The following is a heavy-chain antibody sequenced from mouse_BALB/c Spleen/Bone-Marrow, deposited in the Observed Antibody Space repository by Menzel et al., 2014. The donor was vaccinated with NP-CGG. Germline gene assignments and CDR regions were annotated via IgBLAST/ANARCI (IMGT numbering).Heavy chain of an antibody. D-gene: IGHD2-1*01. CDR1: GYTFTSYW. CDR2: IAPGSGST. CDR3: ARFPIYYGNYGAMDY. V-gene: IGHV1S41*01. Sequence: DLVKPGASVKLSCKASGYTFTSYWINWIKQRPGRGLEWIGRIAPGSGSTYYNEMFKGKATPTVDTSSSTAYIQLSSLSSEDSAVYFCARFPIYYGNYGAMDYWGQGTSVTVSS. J-gene: IGHJ4*01.